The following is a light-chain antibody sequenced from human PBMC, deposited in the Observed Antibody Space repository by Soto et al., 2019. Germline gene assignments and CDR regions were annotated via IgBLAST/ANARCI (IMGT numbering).Light chain of an antibody. Sequence: DIQMTQSPSTLSASVGDRVTITCRASQSISGWLAWYQQKPGKAPKLLIYDASILESGVPSRFSGSGSGTEFTLTISSLQPDDFATYYCQQYTSFSWTFCQGTKVEI. CDR3: QQYTSFSWT. CDR1: QSISGW. CDR2: DAS. V-gene: IGKV1-5*01. J-gene: IGKJ1*01.